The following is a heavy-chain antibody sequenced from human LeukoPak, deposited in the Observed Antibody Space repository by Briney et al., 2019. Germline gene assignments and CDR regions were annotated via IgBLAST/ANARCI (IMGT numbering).Heavy chain of an antibody. CDR3: ARDYMYQADL. V-gene: IGHV3-74*01. D-gene: IGHD2-2*01. CDR1: GFTFSNYW. CDR2: INGAGSST. Sequence: GGSLRLSCEASGFTFSNYWMHWVRQGPGKGLVWVSRINGAGSSTSYADSVKGRFTISRDNAKNTLFLQMNSLRADDMAVYYCARDYMYQADLWGQGTLVTVSS. J-gene: IGHJ5*02.